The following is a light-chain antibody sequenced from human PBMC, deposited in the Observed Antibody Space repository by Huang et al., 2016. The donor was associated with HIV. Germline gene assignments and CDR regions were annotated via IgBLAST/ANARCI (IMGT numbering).Light chain of an antibody. Sequence: EIVLTQSPATLYLSPGERATISCRASQSVISYLAWYQQKPGQAPRHLIYDAANRATGIPAMFSGSGSWTDFTLTISSREPEDFAVYYCQQRSDWPMYTFGQGTKLEIK. CDR3: QQRSDWPMYT. CDR2: DAA. CDR1: QSVISY. V-gene: IGKV3-11*01. J-gene: IGKJ2*01.